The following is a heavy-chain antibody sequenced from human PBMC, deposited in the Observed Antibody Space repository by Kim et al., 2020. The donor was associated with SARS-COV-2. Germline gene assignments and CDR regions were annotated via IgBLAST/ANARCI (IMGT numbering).Heavy chain of an antibody. V-gene: IGHV3-23*01. D-gene: IGHD4-17*01. J-gene: IGHJ4*02. Sequence: GGSLRLSCAASGFTFDTSPMGWVRQAPGKGLEWVSRISWDGTRTYYADSVKGRVTMSRDKSKNTVYLHMNSLRVEDTAVYYCAKGVTNSGFDYWGQGTQV. CDR2: ISWDGTRT. CDR1: GFTFDTSP. CDR3: AKGVTNSGFDY.